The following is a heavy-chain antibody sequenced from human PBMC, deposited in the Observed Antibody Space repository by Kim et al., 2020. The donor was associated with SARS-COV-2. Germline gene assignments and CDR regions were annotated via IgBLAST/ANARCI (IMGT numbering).Heavy chain of an antibody. CDR1: GDSINNYY. D-gene: IGHD3-10*01. CDR2: IYYTGNT. Sequence: SETLSLTCTVSGDSINNYYWSWIRQPPGKGLEWIGYIYYTGNTTYNPSLKSRGTISLDTPKNQFSLKLNSVTAADTAVYYCARHLGASFDLWGRGTLVTV. J-gene: IGHJ2*01. CDR3: ARHLGASFDL. V-gene: IGHV4-59*08.